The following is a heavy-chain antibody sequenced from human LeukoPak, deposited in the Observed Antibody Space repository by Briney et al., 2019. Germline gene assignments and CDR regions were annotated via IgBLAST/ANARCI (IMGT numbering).Heavy chain of an antibody. CDR3: ARDGQRTYYYGSGSSNY. J-gene: IGHJ4*02. CDR1: GGSISSSSYY. CDR2: IYYSGST. Sequence: PSETLFLTCTVSGGSISSSSYYWGWIRQPPGKGLEWIGSIYYSGSTYYNPSLKSRVTISVDTSKNQFSLKLSSVTAADTAVYYCARDGQRTYYYGSGSSNYWGQGTLVTASS. V-gene: IGHV4-39*07. D-gene: IGHD3-10*01.